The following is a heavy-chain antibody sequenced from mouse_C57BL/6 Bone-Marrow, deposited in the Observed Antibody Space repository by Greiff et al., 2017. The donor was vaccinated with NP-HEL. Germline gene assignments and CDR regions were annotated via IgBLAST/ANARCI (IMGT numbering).Heavy chain of an antibody. CDR2: INPYNGGT. CDR1: GYTFTDYY. CDR3: ARRDYDYDAWYFDV. Sequence: EVQLQQSGPVLVKPGASVKMSCKASGYTFTDYYMNWVKQSHGKSLEWIGVINPYNGGTSYNQKFKGKATLTVDKSSSTAYMELNSLTSEDSAVYYCARRDYDYDAWYFDVWGTGTTVTVSS. J-gene: IGHJ1*03. V-gene: IGHV1-19*01. D-gene: IGHD2-4*01.